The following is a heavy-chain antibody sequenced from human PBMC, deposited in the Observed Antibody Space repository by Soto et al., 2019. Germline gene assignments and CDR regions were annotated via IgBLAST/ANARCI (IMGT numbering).Heavy chain of an antibody. V-gene: IGHV4-31*03. CDR3: EISSGYADWFDP. Sequence: SETLSLTCTVSGGSISSGGYYWSWIRQHPGKGLEWIGYIYYSGSTYYNPSLKSRVTISVDTSKNQFSLKLRSVTAADTAVYYGEISSGYADWFDPWGQGILVTVS. CDR2: IYYSGST. J-gene: IGHJ5*02. D-gene: IGHD3-22*01. CDR1: GGSISSGGYY.